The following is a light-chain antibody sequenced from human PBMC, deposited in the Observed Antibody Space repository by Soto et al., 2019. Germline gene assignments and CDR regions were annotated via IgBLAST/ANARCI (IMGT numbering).Light chain of an antibody. V-gene: IGKV1-39*01. CDR3: QQSFSPPYT. Sequence: IQMTQSPSSLSASVGDRVTITCRASQSRSSRLTWYQQKPGEAPKLLIYETSSLHSGVPSSFSGSGSETDFTLTINSLQPEDFATYYCQQSFSPPYTFGQGTKLEIK. CDR1: QSRSSR. J-gene: IGKJ2*01. CDR2: ETS.